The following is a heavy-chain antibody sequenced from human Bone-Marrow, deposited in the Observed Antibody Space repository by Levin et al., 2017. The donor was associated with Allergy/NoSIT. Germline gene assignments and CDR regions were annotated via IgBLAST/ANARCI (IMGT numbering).Heavy chain of an antibody. CDR1: GFTFSSYS. CDR3: ARDSYGDYAVDS. Sequence: GESLKISCAASGFTFSSYSMNWVRQVPGKGLEWVSYISGSGTTVYYADSVKGRFTISRDNAKYLLYLQVSSLTAEDTAVYYCARDSYGDYAVDSWGQGTLVAVSS. CDR2: ISGSGTTV. D-gene: IGHD4-17*01. V-gene: IGHV3-48*04. J-gene: IGHJ4*02.